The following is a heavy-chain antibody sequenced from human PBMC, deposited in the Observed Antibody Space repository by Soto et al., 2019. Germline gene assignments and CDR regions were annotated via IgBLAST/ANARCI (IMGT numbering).Heavy chain of an antibody. D-gene: IGHD6-19*01. V-gene: IGHV3-23*01. CDR1: GFTFSSYA. CDR3: AREIPGYSSGWSLDY. CDR2: ISNSGGST. J-gene: IGHJ4*02. Sequence: GSLRLSCAASGFTFSSYAMSRVRQAPGKGLEWVSVISNSGGSTYNADSVKGRFTMSRDNAKNSLYLQMNSLRAEDTAVYYCAREIPGYSSGWSLDYWGQGTLVTVSS.